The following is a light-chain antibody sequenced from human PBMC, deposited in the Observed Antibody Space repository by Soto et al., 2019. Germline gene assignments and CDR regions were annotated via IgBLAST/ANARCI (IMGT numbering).Light chain of an antibody. V-gene: IGKV3-15*01. Sequence: EIVMTQSPATLSVSPGERATLSCRASQSVSSNLSWYQQQPGQAPSLLIYGASTRATGIPARFSGSGSGTAFTLTIISLQSEDFSVYYCQQYNNWSPLTFGGGTKVEIK. CDR1: QSVSSN. CDR2: GAS. J-gene: IGKJ4*01. CDR3: QQYNNWSPLT.